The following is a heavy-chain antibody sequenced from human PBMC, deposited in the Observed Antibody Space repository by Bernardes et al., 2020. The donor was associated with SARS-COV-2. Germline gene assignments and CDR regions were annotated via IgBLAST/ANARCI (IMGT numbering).Heavy chain of an antibody. J-gene: IGHJ4*02. Sequence: SLILSCVTSGFTFGDYTMHWVRQAPGKGLEWVAGISWNSGNIAYADSVKGRFTVSRDNAKNSLYLQMNSLRAEDTAVYYCARGDYGDYDGLLEYWGRGTLVTVSS. D-gene: IGHD4-17*01. CDR1: GFTFGDYT. CDR3: ARGDYGDYDGLLEY. CDR2: ISWNSGNI. V-gene: IGHV3-9*01.